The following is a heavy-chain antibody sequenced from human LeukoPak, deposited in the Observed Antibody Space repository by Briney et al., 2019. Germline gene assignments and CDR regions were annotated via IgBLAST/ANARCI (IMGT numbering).Heavy chain of an antibody. CDR3: ARIGGTYYEYYFDY. J-gene: IGHJ4*02. CDR2: IYTSGTT. D-gene: IGHD1-26*01. V-gene: IGHV4-4*07. CDR1: GGSISSYY. Sequence: PSETLSLTRTVSGGSISSYYWSWIRQPAGKGLEWIGRIYTSGTTNYNPSLKSRVTMSVDTSKNQFSLRLTSVTAADTAVYYCARIGGTYYEYYFDYWGQGTLVTVSS.